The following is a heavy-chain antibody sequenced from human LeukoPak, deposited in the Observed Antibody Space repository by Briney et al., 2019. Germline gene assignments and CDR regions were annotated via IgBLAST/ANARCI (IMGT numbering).Heavy chain of an antibody. Sequence: SVKVSCKASGGTFSSYAISWVRQAPGQGLEWMGRIIPILGIANYAQKFQGRVTITADKSTSTAYMELSSLRSEDTAVYYCARDGTVTNSESPSYMDVWGKGTTVTVSS. D-gene: IGHD4-11*01. V-gene: IGHV1-69*04. CDR2: IIPILGIA. J-gene: IGHJ6*03. CDR3: ARDGTVTNSESPSYMDV. CDR1: GGTFSSYA.